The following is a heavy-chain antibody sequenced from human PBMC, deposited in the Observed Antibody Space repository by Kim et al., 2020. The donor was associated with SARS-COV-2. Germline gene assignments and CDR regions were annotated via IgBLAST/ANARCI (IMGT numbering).Heavy chain of an antibody. CDR2: INHSGST. J-gene: IGHJ4*01. V-gene: IGHV4-34*01. Sequence: SETLSLTCAVYGGSFSGYYWSWIRQPPGKGLEWIGEINHSGSTNYNPSLKSRVTISVDTSKNQFSLKLSSVTVADTAVYYCAHSGRRYYDFWKGYFDYWG. D-gene: IGHD3-3*01. CDR1: GGSFSGYY. CDR3: AHSGRRYYDFWKGYFDY.